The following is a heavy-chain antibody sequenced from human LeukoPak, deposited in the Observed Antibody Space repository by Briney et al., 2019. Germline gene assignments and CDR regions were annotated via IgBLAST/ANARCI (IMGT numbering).Heavy chain of an antibody. Sequence: GGSLRLSCAASGFTYSSYWMSWVRQAPGKGPEWVANIKQDGSGKYYVDSVKGRFTISRDNAKNSLYFQMNSLRAEDTAVYYCARDGRGGYLDSWGQGTLVIVSS. V-gene: IGHV3-7*01. CDR3: ARDGRGGYLDS. D-gene: IGHD2-15*01. CDR2: IKQDGSGK. J-gene: IGHJ4*02. CDR1: GFTYSSYW.